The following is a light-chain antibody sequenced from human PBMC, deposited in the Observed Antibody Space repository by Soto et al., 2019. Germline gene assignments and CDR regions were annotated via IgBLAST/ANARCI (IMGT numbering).Light chain of an antibody. Sequence: QSVLTQPPSASGTPGQRVTISCSGSSSNIGSNYVYWYQQLPGTAPKLLIYRNNQRPSGVPDRFSGSKSGTSASLAISGLRSEDEGGYYCAAWDDSLSGRFGGGTKVTVL. CDR1: SSNIGSNY. CDR2: RNN. CDR3: AAWDDSLSGR. J-gene: IGLJ3*02. V-gene: IGLV1-47*01.